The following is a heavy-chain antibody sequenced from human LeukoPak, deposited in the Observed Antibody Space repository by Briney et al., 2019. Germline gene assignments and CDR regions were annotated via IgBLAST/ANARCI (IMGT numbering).Heavy chain of an antibody. Sequence: GGSLRLSCAASGFTFSDYYMSWIRQAPGKGLEWVSYISSSSSYTNYADSVKGRFTISRDNAKNSLYLQMNSLRAEDTAVYYCAGYCSGGSCYVNWFDPWGQGTLVTVSS. J-gene: IGHJ5*02. CDR2: ISSSSSYT. CDR1: GFTFSDYY. V-gene: IGHV3-11*06. D-gene: IGHD2-15*01. CDR3: AGYCSGGSCYVNWFDP.